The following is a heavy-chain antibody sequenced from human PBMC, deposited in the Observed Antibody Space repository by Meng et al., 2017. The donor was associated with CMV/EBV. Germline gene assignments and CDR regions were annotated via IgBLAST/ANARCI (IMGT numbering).Heavy chain of an antibody. J-gene: IGHJ5*02. CDR1: FRRYD. D-gene: IGHD3-3*01. CDR2: IIPIFGTA. V-gene: IGHV1-69*05. Sequence: FRRYDISWERQDPGQGLEWMGGIIPIFGTANYEQKLQGRVTITTDESTSTAYMELSSLRSEDTAVYYCARGGGTIFGVVTNNWFDPWGQGTLVTVSS. CDR3: ARGGGTIFGVVTNNWFDP.